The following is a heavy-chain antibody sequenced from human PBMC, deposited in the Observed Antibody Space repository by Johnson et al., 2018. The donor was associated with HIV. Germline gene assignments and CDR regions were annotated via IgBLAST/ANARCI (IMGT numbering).Heavy chain of an antibody. CDR3: VRGSGSYYLVKGAFDI. Sequence: VQLVESGGGVVQPGGSLRLSCAASGFIFDDFGMNWVRHAPGKGLEWVSVIGAAGDTYYRDSVKGRFTISRENAKNSLYLQMTTLRAEDTAVYYCVRGSGSYYLVKGAFDIWGQGTMVTVS. D-gene: IGHD1-26*01. J-gene: IGHJ3*02. CDR2: IGAAGDT. V-gene: IGHV3-13*01. CDR1: GFIFDDFG.